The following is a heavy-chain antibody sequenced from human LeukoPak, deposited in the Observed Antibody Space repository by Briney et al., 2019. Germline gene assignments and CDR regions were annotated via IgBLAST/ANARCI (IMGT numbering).Heavy chain of an antibody. D-gene: IGHD3-22*01. J-gene: IGHJ4*02. Sequence: SETLSLTCTVSGGSISSDSYYWSWIRQPAGKGLEWIGRIYTSGSTNYNPSLKSRVTISVDTSKNQFSLKLSSVTAADTAVYYCARVDYYDRVDYWGQGTLVTVSS. V-gene: IGHV4-61*02. CDR3: ARVDYYDRVDY. CDR1: GGSISSDSYY. CDR2: IYTSGST.